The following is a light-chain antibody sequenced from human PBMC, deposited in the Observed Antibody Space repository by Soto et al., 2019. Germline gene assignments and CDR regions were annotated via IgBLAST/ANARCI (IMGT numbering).Light chain of an antibody. CDR1: ETVNSY. V-gene: IGKV3-11*01. CDR3: QHRSSWPFT. CDR2: DVL. Sequence: EIVLTQSPATLSLSPGERATLSCRASETVNSYLAWYQQKPGQAPMLLIYDVLKRATGIPARFSASGSGTDFTLAFSSLSPHDFAVYYCQHRSSWPFTFGPGTKVEIK. J-gene: IGKJ3*01.